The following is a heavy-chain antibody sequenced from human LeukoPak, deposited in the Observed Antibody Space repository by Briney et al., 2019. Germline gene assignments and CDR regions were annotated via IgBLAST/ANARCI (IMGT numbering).Heavy chain of an antibody. CDR3: AKVLYGSGSYLPLDY. CDR1: GFMFSSYG. Sequence: GGSLRLSCAASGFMFSSYGMHWVRQAPGKGLEWVSFIRYDGSNKYYPDSVKGRITISRDNSKNTLCLQMNSLRAEDTAVYYCAKVLYGSGSYLPLDYWGQGTLVTVSS. J-gene: IGHJ4*02. D-gene: IGHD3-10*01. CDR2: IRYDGSNK. V-gene: IGHV3-30*02.